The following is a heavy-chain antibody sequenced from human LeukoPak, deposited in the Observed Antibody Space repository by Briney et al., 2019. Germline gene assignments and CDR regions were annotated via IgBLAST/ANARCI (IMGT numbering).Heavy chain of an antibody. Sequence: PGGSLRLSCAASGFTFSNAWMNWVRQAPGKGLEWIGRIRSRADGGTTDYAAPVKGRFTISRDDSKNTLYLQMNSLKTEDTAVYYCTTVRDRTHLFTGRWGQGTLVTVSS. J-gene: IGHJ4*02. CDR1: GFTFSNAW. D-gene: IGHD1-14*01. CDR3: TTVRDRTHLFTGR. V-gene: IGHV3-15*07. CDR2: IRSRADGGTT.